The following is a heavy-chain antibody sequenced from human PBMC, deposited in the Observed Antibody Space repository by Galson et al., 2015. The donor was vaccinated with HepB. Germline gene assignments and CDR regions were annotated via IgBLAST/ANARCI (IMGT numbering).Heavy chain of an antibody. V-gene: IGHV3-21*01. D-gene: IGHD6-19*01. Sequence: SLRLSCAASGFTFSSYSMNWVRQAPGKGLEWVSSISSSSSYIYYADSVKGRFTISRDNAKNSLYLQMNSLRAEDTAVYYCARDRIAVAAVYYYYGMDVWGQGTTVTVSS. CDR1: GFTFSSYS. CDR2: ISSSSSYI. J-gene: IGHJ6*02. CDR3: ARDRIAVAAVYYYYGMDV.